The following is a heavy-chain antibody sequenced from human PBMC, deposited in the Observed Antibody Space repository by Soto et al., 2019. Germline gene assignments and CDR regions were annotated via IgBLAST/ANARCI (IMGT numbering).Heavy chain of an antibody. CDR3: AKGYSGSPWYHLDF. CDR1: GFTFSSYA. J-gene: IGHJ4*02. V-gene: IGHV3-23*01. CDR2: ISVSGDVT. D-gene: IGHD2-15*01. Sequence: GGSLRLSCVVSGFTFSSYAMNWVRQAPGKGLEWVSSISVSGDVTYHADSVKGRFTISRDNSKSTLFLLMNSLGADDTAVYYCAKGYSGSPWYHLDFWGQGPLVTVSS.